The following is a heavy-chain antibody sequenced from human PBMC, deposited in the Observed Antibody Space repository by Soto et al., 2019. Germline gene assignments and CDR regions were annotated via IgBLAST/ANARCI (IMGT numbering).Heavy chain of an antibody. V-gene: IGHV3-23*01. CDR3: ARIERFDP. CDR1: GFTFSTHV. CDR2: IGTSGGT. Sequence: EERLLESERGLVQPGGSLRLFCAASGFTFSTHVMSWVRQTPGQGLEWVSTIGTSGGTHYADTVKGRFTISRDNSKNTLYLQMDSLRADDTAVYYCARIERFDPWGQGTLVTVSP. J-gene: IGHJ5*02.